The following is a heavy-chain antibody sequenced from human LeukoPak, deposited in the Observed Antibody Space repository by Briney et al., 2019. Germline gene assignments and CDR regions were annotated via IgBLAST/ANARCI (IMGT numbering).Heavy chain of an antibody. D-gene: IGHD3-16*02. CDR2: IIPIFGTA. Sequence: SVKVSCKASGGTFSSYAISWVRQAPGQGLEWMGGIIPIFGTANYAQKFQGRVTITADESTSTAYMELSSLRSEDTAVYYCAREEAAADYVWGSYRPFDYWGQGTLVTVSS. V-gene: IGHV1-69*13. CDR3: AREEAAADYVWGSYRPFDY. CDR1: GGTFSSYA. J-gene: IGHJ4*02.